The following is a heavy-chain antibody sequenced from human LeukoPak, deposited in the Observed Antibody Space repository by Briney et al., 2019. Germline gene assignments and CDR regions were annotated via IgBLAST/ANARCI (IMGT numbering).Heavy chain of an antibody. CDR2: ISYDGSNK. CDR3: ATDTHLAVATLLY. Sequence: GRSLRLSCAASGFTFSSYAMHWVRQAPGKGLEWVAVISYDGSNKYYADSVKGRFTISRDNSKNTLYLQMNSLRAEDTAVYYCATDTHLAVATLLYWGQGTLVSVSS. J-gene: IGHJ4*02. D-gene: IGHD6-19*01. CDR1: GFTFSSYA. V-gene: IGHV3-30-3*01.